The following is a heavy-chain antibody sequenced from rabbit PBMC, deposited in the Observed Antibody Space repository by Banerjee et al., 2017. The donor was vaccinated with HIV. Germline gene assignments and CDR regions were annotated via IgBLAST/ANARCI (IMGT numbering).Heavy chain of an antibody. CDR3: VRGAYASSSGYSPYFNL. D-gene: IGHD1-1*01. J-gene: IGHJ4*01. CDR2: IDPVFGST. V-gene: IGHV1S47*01. Sequence: QEQLVESGGGLVQPGGSLKLSCKASGFDFSSYGVSWVRQAPGKGLEWIGYIDPVFGSTYYASWVNGRFTISSHNAQNTLYLQLNSLTAADTATYFCVRGAYASSSGYSPYFNLWGPGTLVTVS. CDR1: GFDFSSYG.